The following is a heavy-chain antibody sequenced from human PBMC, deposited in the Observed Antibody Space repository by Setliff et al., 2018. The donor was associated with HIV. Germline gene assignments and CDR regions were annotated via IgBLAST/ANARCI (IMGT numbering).Heavy chain of an antibody. CDR2: IYTSGST. J-gene: IGHJ2*01. Sequence: SETLSLTCTVSGGSTSSGSYYWSWIRQPAGKGLEWIGRIYTSGSTNYNPSLKSRVTISVDTSKNQFSLKLSSVTAADTAVYYCARGSGYPWYFDLWGRGTLVTVSS. CDR1: GGSTSSGSYY. D-gene: IGHD3-22*01. CDR3: ARGSGYPWYFDL. V-gene: IGHV4-61*02.